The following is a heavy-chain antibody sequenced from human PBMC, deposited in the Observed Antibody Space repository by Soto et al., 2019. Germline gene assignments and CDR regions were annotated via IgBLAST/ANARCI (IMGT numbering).Heavy chain of an antibody. V-gene: IGHV4-34*01. Sequence: QVHLQQWGAGLLKPSETLSLTCAVYGGSFRGYYWSWIRQPPGKGLEWIGEINHSGSTNYNPSLKSRVTISVDTSKTQFTLQLTSVTAADTAVYYCASVYPLVWFGALSGRPYSFDYWGKGTLVTFPS. CDR3: ASVYPLVWFGALSGRPYSFDY. CDR2: INHSGST. CDR1: GGSFRGYY. D-gene: IGHD3-10*01. J-gene: IGHJ4*02.